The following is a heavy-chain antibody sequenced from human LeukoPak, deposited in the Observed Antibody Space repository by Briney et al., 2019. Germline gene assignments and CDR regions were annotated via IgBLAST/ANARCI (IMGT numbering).Heavy chain of an antibody. J-gene: IGHJ4*02. CDR3: XRXSVAGTLLDY. D-gene: IGHD6-19*01. CDR1: GYSFTTYW. CDR2: IYPGDSDT. Sequence: ESXXXSXKGSGYSFTTYWIGWVRQLPGKGLEWMGIIYPGDSDTRYSPSFQGQVTISADKSISNAYLQWSSLKASDTAMYYXXRXSVAGTLLDYWGQGTLVTVSS. V-gene: IGHV5-51*01.